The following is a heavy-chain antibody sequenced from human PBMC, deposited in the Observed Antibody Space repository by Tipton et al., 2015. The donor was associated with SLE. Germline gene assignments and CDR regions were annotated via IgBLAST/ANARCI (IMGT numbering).Heavy chain of an antibody. CDR2: IWYDGSNK. D-gene: IGHD3-3*01. J-gene: IGHJ4*02. CDR1: GFTFSSYG. Sequence: SLRLSCAASGFTFSSYGMHWVRQAPGKGLEWVAVIWYDGSNKYYADSVKGRFTISRDNSKNTLYLQMNSLRAEDTAVYYCARVLRFLEWLPLDYWGQGTLVTVSS. CDR3: ARVLRFLEWLPLDY. V-gene: IGHV3-33*01.